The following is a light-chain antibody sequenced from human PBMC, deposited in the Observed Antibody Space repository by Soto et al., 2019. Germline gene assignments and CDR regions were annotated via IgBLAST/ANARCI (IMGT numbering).Light chain of an antibody. CDR3: SSYTTSSTPWV. V-gene: IGLV2-14*03. CDR2: NVS. Sequence: QSVLTQPTSVSGSHGQSITISCTGTSSDVGGYNYVSWYQHHPGKAPKLMICNVSDRPSGVSNRFSGSKSGNTASLTISGLQAEDEADYYCSSYTTSSTPWVFGTGTKVTVL. CDR1: SSDVGGYNY. J-gene: IGLJ1*01.